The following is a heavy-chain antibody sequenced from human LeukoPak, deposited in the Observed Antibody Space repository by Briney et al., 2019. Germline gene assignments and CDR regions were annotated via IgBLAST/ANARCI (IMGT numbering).Heavy chain of an antibody. Sequence: ASVKVSCKASGYTFTGYYMHWVRQAPGQGLEWMGWINPNSGGTNYAQKFQGRVTMTRDTSISTAYMGLSRLRSDDTAVYYCATIMITFGGVRHWGQGTLVTVSS. J-gene: IGHJ4*02. V-gene: IGHV1-2*02. CDR1: GYTFTGYY. CDR3: ATIMITFGGVRH. CDR2: INPNSGGT. D-gene: IGHD3-16*01.